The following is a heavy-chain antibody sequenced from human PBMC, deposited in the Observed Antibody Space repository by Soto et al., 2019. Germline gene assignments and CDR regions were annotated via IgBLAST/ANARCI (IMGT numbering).Heavy chain of an antibody. Sequence: QVQLQESGPGLVKPSETLSLTCTVSGGSVSSGSYSWSWIRQPPGKGREWIGYIYYSGSTNYNPSLKSRVTISVDTSKNQFSLKLSSVTAADTAVYYCARAGANILTGSINAFDIWGQGTMVTVSS. CDR3: ARAGANILTGSINAFDI. D-gene: IGHD3-9*01. CDR2: IYYSGST. V-gene: IGHV4-61*01. J-gene: IGHJ3*02. CDR1: GGSVSSGSYS.